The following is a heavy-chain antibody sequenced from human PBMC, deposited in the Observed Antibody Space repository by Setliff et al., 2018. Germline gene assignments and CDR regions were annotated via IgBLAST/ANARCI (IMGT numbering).Heavy chain of an antibody. D-gene: IGHD1-1*01. V-gene: IGHV2-26*04. CDR2: IFSNDEK. Sequence: ETLSLTCSVSGGAVSGDYWTWIRQPPGKALEWLAHIFSNDEKSYSTSLKSRLTISKDTSKSQVVLTMTNMDPVDTATYYCAWIDSPGPYGGDNWFDPWGQGTLVTVSS. CDR1: GGAVSGDYW. CDR3: AWIDSPGPYGGDNWFDP. J-gene: IGHJ5*02.